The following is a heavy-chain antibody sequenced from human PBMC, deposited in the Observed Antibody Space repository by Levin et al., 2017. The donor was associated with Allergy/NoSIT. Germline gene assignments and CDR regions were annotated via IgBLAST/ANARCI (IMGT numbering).Heavy chain of an antibody. D-gene: IGHD3-16*01. CDR1: GYTFSTFC. CDR2: IFPTDSDA. J-gene: IGHJ6*02. Sequence: GESLKISCKGYGYTFSTFCIAWVRQVPGRGLEWMGFIFPTDSDARYNPSFQGQVIFSVDMSIDTAYLQWSSLKASDSAIYYCARTYYYDGTVPNFGPEFYSAMDGWGQGTTVTVSS. CDR3: ARTYYYDGTVPNFGPEFYSAMDG. V-gene: IGHV5-51*01.